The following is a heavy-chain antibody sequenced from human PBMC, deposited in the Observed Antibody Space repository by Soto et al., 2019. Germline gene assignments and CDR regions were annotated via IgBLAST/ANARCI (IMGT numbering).Heavy chain of an antibody. Sequence: GGSLRLSCAASGFTFSSYWMHWVRQAPGKGLVWVSRINSDGSSTSYADSVKGRFTISRDNAKNTLYLQMNSLRAEDTAVYYCARDGGYYDFWSGYFDYYYYYMDVWGKGTKVTVS. D-gene: IGHD3-3*01. CDR1: GFTFSSYW. CDR2: INSDGSST. J-gene: IGHJ6*03. CDR3: ARDGGYYDFWSGYFDYYYYYMDV. V-gene: IGHV3-74*01.